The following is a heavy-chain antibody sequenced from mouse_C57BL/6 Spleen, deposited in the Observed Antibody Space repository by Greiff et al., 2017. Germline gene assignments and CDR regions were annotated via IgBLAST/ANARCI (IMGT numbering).Heavy chain of an antibody. D-gene: IGHD1-1*01. CDR1: GFSLTSYG. CDR2: IWRGGST. J-gene: IGHJ1*03. CDR3: ATNYYGSSYGGYWYFDV. Sequence: VQGVESGPGLVQPSQSLSITCTVSGFSLTSYGVHWVRQSPGKGLEWLGVIWRGGSTDYNAAFMSRMSITEDNSKSQVFFKMNSLQADDTAIYYCATNYYGSSYGGYWYFDVGGTGTTVTVSS. V-gene: IGHV2-5*01.